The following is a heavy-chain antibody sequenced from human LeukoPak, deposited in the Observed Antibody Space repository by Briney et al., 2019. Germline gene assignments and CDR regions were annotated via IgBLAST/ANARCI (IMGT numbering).Heavy chain of an antibody. CDR2: IYHSGST. CDR3: AREWDWASWSGKIDY. CDR1: GYSISSGYY. Sequence: SETLSLTCTVSGYSISSGYYWGWIRQPPGKGLEWIGSIYHSGSTYYNPSLKGRVTISVDTSKNQFSLKLSSVTAADTAVYYCAREWDWASWSGKIDYWGQGTLVTVSS. J-gene: IGHJ4*02. V-gene: IGHV4-38-2*02. D-gene: IGHD3-3*01.